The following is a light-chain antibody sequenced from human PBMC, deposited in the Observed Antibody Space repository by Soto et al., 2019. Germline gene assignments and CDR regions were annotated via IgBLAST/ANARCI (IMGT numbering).Light chain of an antibody. CDR3: QQYNNWPWT. J-gene: IGKJ1*01. V-gene: IGKV3-20*01. CDR2: GAS. CDR1: QSVSNNY. Sequence: EIVLTQSPGTLSLSPGERATLSCRASQSVSNNYLAWYQQKPGQAPRLLIYGASSRATGIPDRFSGSASGTDFTLTISRLEPEDFAVYYCQQYNNWPWTFGQGTKVDIK.